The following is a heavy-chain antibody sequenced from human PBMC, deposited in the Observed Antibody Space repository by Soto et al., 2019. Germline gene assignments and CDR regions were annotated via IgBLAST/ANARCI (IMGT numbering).Heavy chain of an antibody. J-gene: IGHJ4*02. V-gene: IGHV4-31*03. D-gene: IGHD2-8*01. CDR1: GGSVSIVGYS. CDR2: ITYSGNT. Sequence: SGTLSITCTFSGGSVSIVGYSWSWIRQHPGKGLEWIGYITYSGNTYYNPSLESRVTMSADTSKNQFSLKLSSVTAADTAVYFCVRGGSCTNGVCSVFDYWGQGTLVTGSS. CDR3: VRGGSCTNGVCSVFDY.